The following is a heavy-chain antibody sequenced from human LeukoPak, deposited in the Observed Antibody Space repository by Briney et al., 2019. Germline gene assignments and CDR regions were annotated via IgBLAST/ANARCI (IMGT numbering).Heavy chain of an antibody. J-gene: IGHJ3*02. D-gene: IGHD3-10*01. V-gene: IGHV4-39*07. Sequence: PSETLSLTCTVSGGSISSSTYYWGWIRQPPGKGLEWIGSIYYSGTTYYNPSLKSRVTISVDTSKNRFSLKLSSVTAADTAVYFCARADRSGHDAFDIWGQGTMVTVSS. CDR3: ARADRSGHDAFDI. CDR2: IYYSGTT. CDR1: GGSISSSTYY.